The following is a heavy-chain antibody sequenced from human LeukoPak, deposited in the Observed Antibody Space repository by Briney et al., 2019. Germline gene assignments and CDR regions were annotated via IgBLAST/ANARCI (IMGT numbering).Heavy chain of an antibody. CDR1: GYTFTGYY. CDR3: SRAADVVLVPPSDD. J-gene: IGHJ4*02. D-gene: IGHD2-8*02. V-gene: IGHV1-2*02. CDR2: INPNSGDT. Sequence: ASVKVSCKASGYTFTGYYMHWVRQAPGQGLEWMGWINPNSGDTNYAQKFKGRVAMTRDTSISAAYMELSSLRFDDTAVYYCSRAADVVLVPPSDDWGQGTQVTVSS.